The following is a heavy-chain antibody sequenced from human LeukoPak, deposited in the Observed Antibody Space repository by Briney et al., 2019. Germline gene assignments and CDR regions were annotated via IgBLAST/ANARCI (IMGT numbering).Heavy chain of an antibody. J-gene: IGHJ4*02. CDR3: TRESGSYHGNDY. Sequence: SVKVSCKASGGTFSSYATSWVRQAPGQGLEWMGGIIPIFGTANYAQKFQGRVTITADESTSTAYMELSSLRSEDTAVYYCTRESGSYHGNDYWGQGTLVTVSS. CDR1: GGTFSSYA. CDR2: IIPIFGTA. V-gene: IGHV1-69*01. D-gene: IGHD1-26*01.